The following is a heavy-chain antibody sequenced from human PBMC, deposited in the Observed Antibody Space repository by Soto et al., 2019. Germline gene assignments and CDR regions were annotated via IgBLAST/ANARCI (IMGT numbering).Heavy chain of an antibody. CDR3: ARLGYCSGSRCD. J-gene: IGHJ4*02. CDR1: GSFTGYY. CDR2: INHSGST. D-gene: IGHD2-15*01. Sequence: QVQLQQWGAGLLKPSETLSLTCAVYGSFTGYYCWIRQPPGEGLEWIGEINHSGSTNYNPSLKSRVTISVDTSNNQFSLRLNSVTAADTAVYYCARLGYCSGSRCDWGQGTLVTVSS. V-gene: IGHV4-34*01.